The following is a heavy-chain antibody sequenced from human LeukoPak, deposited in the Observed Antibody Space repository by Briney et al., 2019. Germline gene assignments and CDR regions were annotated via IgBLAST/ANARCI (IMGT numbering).Heavy chain of an antibody. CDR3: ARGLPGYRNTWNDH. J-gene: IGHJ5*02. V-gene: IGHV3-74*01. D-gene: IGHD2-2*01. Sequence: PGGSLRLSCAASGFTFSRYWMHWVRQAPGKGLVWVSRTNSDGSLPSYADSVKGRFTISRDNAKNTLYLQMNSLGVEDTAIYYCARGLPGYRNTWNDHWGQGTLVTVSS. CDR2: TNSDGSLP. CDR1: GFTFSRYW.